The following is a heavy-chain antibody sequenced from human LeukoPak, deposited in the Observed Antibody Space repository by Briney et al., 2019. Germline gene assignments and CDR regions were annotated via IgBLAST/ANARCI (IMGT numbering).Heavy chain of an antibody. Sequence: GGSLRLSCAASGFTVITNDMTWVRQAPGKGLEWVSVLCSDGNTKYADSVQGRFTISRDNSKNTLYLEMNSLSPDDTVVYYCARGVEPLAANTLAYWGQGTLVTVSS. CDR3: ARGVEPLAANTLAY. V-gene: IGHV3-53*01. CDR1: GFTVITND. J-gene: IGHJ4*02. D-gene: IGHD1-14*01. CDR2: LCSDGNT.